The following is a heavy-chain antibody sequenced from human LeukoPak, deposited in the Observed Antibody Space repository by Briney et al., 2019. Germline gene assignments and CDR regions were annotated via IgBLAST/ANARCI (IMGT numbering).Heavy chain of an antibody. Sequence: TGGSLRLSCAASGFTFSSYWMHWVRQAPGKGLVWVSRINSDGSSTIYADSVKGRFIISRDNARNTLYLRMNSLRAEDTAVYYCARGQGYCSGGSCYWYFDLWGRGTLVTVSS. CDR3: ARGQGYCSGGSCYWYFDL. V-gene: IGHV3-74*01. CDR1: GFTFSSYW. J-gene: IGHJ2*01. D-gene: IGHD2-15*01. CDR2: INSDGSST.